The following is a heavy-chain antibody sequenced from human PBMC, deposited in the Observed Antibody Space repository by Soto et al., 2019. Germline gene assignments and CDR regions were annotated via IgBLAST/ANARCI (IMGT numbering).Heavy chain of an antibody. CDR2: IIPIFGTA. CDR1: GGTFSSYA. Sequence: GASVKVSCEASGGTFSSYAISWVRQAPGQGLEWMGGIIPIFGTANYAQKFQGRVTITADESTSTAYMELSSLRSEDTAVYYCASSKRITMIVVEGGWFDPWGQGTLVTVSS. D-gene: IGHD3-22*01. V-gene: IGHV1-69*13. CDR3: ASSKRITMIVVEGGWFDP. J-gene: IGHJ5*02.